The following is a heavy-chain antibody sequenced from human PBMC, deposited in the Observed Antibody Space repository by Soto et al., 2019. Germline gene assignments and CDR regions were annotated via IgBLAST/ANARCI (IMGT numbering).Heavy chain of an antibody. CDR3: ARGWVVPANNWFDP. Sequence: SETLSLTCAVSVYSISSGYYWGCIRQPPGKGLEWIGSIYHSGSTYYNPSLKSRVTISVDTSKNQFSLKLSSVTAADTAVYYCARGWVVPANNWFDPWGQGTLVTVSS. J-gene: IGHJ5*02. CDR1: VYSISSGYY. CDR2: IYHSGST. V-gene: IGHV4-38-2*01. D-gene: IGHD2-2*01.